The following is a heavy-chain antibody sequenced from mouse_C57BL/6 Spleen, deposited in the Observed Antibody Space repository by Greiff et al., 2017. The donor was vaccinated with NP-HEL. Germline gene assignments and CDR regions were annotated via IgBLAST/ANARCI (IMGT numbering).Heavy chain of an antibody. V-gene: IGHV1-82*01. CDR2: IYPGDGDT. CDR1: GYAFSSSW. CDR3: ASERDYYGSSPDY. D-gene: IGHD1-1*01. Sequence: VQLQQSGPELVKPGASVKISCKASGYAFSSSWMNWVKQRPGKGLEWIGRIYPGDGDTNYNGKFKGKATLTADKSSSTAYMQLSSLTSEDSAVYFCASERDYYGSSPDYWGQGTTLTVSS. J-gene: IGHJ2*01.